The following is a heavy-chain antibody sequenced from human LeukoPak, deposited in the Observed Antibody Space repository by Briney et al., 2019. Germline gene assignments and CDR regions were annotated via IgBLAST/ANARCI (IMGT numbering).Heavy chain of an antibody. CDR2: INHSGST. CDR3: ARAYYSTSWFPH. V-gene: IGHV4-34*01. D-gene: IGHD3-10*01. CDR1: GGSFSGYY. J-gene: IGHJ5*02. Sequence: SETLSLTCAVYGGSFSGYYWSWIRQPPGKGLVWIVEINHSGSTNYNPSLKSRVTISVDTSKNQFSLKLSSVTAADTAVYYCARAYYSTSWFPHWGQGALATVSS.